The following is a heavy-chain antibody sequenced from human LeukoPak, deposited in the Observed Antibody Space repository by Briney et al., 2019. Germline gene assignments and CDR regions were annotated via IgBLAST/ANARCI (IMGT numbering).Heavy chain of an antibody. CDR2: TNSDGSLT. D-gene: IGHD6-13*01. CDR1: GLTFSSYW. J-gene: IGHJ3*01. CDR3: AGGISATCGG. Sequence: PRGSLRLSCAESGLTFSSYWMDWVRQAPGKGLVWVSRTNSDGSLTTYADSMKGRFTISRDCAKNTRYLQMNSLRAEDTAVYYCAGGISATCGGWGQGTMVTVSS. V-gene: IGHV3-74*01.